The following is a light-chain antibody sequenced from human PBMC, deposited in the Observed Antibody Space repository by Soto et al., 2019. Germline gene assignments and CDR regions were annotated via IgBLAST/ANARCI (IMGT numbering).Light chain of an antibody. CDR3: QQYDSSPWT. CDR2: GAS. V-gene: IGKV3-20*01. Sequence: ETVLTQSPGTLSLSPGERATLSCRASQDIRSNYLAWYRQTPGQAPRLLIYGASKRASGIADRFSGSGSGTDFTLIISRLETEDFALYYCQQYDSSPWTFGQGTKVEIK. J-gene: IGKJ1*01. CDR1: QDIRSNY.